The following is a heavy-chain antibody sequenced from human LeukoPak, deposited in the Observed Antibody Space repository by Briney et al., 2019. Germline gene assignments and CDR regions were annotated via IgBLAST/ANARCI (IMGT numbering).Heavy chain of an antibody. V-gene: IGHV4-39*01. Sequence: SETLSLTCTVSGGPISSGNYYWGWIRQPPGKGLEWIGTIYFSGSTYYNPSLKSRVSISVDTSKNQFSLKLSSVTAADTALYYCARRPTGAYSRLDNWGQGTLVTVSS. CDR3: ARRPTGAYSRLDN. CDR1: GGPISSGNYY. CDR2: IYFSGST. D-gene: IGHD3-16*01. J-gene: IGHJ4*02.